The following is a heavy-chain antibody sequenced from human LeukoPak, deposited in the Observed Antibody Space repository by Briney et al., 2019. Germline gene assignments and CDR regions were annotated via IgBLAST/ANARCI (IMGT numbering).Heavy chain of an antibody. Sequence: GGSLRLSCAASGFTFDDYAMHWVRQAPGKGLEWVSGISWNSGSIGYTDSVKGRFTISRDNAKNSLYLQMNSLRAEDTAVYYCARGRKGVIAAAGALWDYWGQGTLVTVSS. V-gene: IGHV3-9*01. CDR3: ARGRKGVIAAAGALWDY. CDR2: ISWNSGSI. CDR1: GFTFDDYA. J-gene: IGHJ4*02. D-gene: IGHD6-13*01.